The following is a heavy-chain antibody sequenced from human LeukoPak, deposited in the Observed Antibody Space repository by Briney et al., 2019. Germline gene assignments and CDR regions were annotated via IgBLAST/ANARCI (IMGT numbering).Heavy chain of an antibody. Sequence: PSETLSLTCAVYGGSFSGYYWSWIRQPPGKGLEWMGEINHSGSTNYNPSLKSRVTISVDTSKNQFSLKLSSVTAADTAVYYCARGHSSSWTKHQLFDYWGQGTLVTVSS. CDR2: INHSGST. CDR1: GGSFSGYY. J-gene: IGHJ4*02. V-gene: IGHV4-34*01. CDR3: ARGHSSSWTKHQLFDY. D-gene: IGHD6-13*01.